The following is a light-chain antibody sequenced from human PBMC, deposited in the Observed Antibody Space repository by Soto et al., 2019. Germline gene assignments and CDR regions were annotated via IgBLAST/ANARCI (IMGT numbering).Light chain of an antibody. V-gene: IGKV1-9*01. CDR3: QQLNTYPA. J-gene: IGKJ4*01. CDR2: GAS. CDR1: QGIGGY. Sequence: DLPLTQSPSFLSASVGDRVYITCRASQGIGGYLGWYQQAPGKAPKLLIYGASTLQSGVPSRFSGSGSGTEFTLTISSLQPEDVATYFCQQLNTYPAFGGGTKVE.